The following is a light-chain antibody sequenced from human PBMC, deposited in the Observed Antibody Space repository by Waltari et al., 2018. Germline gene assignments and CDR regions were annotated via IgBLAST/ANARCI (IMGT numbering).Light chain of an antibody. CDR1: QSISSY. CDR3: QQSYSISWT. CDR2: AAS. Sequence: DIQMTQSPSSLSASVGDRVTITCRASQSISSYLNWYHQKPGKAPKLLIYAASSLQSGVPSRFSGSGSGTDFTLTISSLQPEDFATYYCQQSYSISWTFGQGTKVEIK. V-gene: IGKV1-39*01. J-gene: IGKJ1*01.